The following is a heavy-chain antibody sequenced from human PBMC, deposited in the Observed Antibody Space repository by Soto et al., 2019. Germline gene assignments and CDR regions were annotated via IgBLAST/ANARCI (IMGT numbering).Heavy chain of an antibody. CDR3: AKDRAVTGTDAFDS. CDR2: ISGSAGST. CDR1: GFTFDRYA. V-gene: IGHV3-23*01. D-gene: IGHD6-19*01. J-gene: IGHJ5*01. Sequence: EVQLSESGGGLVQPGGSLRLSCAASGFTFDRYAINWVRQIPGKGLEWVSAISGSAGSTYYADSVKGRFTISRDNSKNSVYLQMNSQTVEDTAIYSCAKDRAVTGTDAFDSWGQGILVTVSS.